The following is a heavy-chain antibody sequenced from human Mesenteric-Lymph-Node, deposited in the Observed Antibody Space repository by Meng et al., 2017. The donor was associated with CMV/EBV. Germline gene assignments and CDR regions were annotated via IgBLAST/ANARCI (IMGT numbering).Heavy chain of an antibody. V-gene: IGHV3-30*04. Sequence: GGSLRLSCAASGFTVGDSAMHWVRQAPGKGLEWVAFMSHDGEKTSYADSMKGRFTISKDTSNNALFLEMSSLRGDDSAVYYCARVAFSGFPDSWGQGTLVTVSS. J-gene: IGHJ4*02. CDR2: MSHDGEKT. CDR3: ARVAFSGFPDS. D-gene: IGHD1-26*01. CDR1: GFTVGDSA.